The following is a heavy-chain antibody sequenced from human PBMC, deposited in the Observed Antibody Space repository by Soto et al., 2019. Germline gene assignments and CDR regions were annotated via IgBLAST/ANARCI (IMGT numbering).Heavy chain of an antibody. D-gene: IGHD3-9*01. CDR2: ISGSGGST. CDR3: AKDVELRYFDRPWFIYYYMDV. CDR1: GFTFSSYA. V-gene: IGHV3-23*01. Sequence: GGSLRLSCAASGFTFSSYAMSWVRQAPGKGLEWVSAISGSGGSTYYADSVKGRFTISRDNSKNTLYLQMNSLRAEDTAVYYCAKDVELRYFDRPWFIYYYMDVWGKGTTVTVSS. J-gene: IGHJ6*03.